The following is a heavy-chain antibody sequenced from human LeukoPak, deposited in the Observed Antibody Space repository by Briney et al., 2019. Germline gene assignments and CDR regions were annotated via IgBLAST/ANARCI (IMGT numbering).Heavy chain of an antibody. CDR1: GGTFSSYA. Sequence: ASVKVSCKASGGTFSSYAISWVRQAPGQGLEWMGRIIPILGIANYAQKFQGRVTITADKSTSTAYMELSSLRSEDTAVYYCARVRTVVTATSYYYYGMDVWGQGTTVTVSS. CDR3: ARVRTVVTATSYYYYGMDV. J-gene: IGHJ6*02. D-gene: IGHD2-21*02. CDR2: IIPILGIA. V-gene: IGHV1-69*04.